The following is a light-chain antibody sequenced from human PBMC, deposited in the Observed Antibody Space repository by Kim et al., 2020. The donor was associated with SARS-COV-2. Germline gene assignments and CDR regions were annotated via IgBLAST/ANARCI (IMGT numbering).Light chain of an antibody. V-gene: IGLV6-57*04. J-gene: IGLJ2*01. CDR1: SGSIASNY. Sequence: LTQPHSVSESPGKTVTISCTRSSGSIASNYVQWYQQRPGSAPTTVIYEDNQRPSGVPDRFSGSIDSSSNSASLTISSLPSEDEADYYCQTWGTGIVV. CDR3: QTWGTGIVV. CDR2: EDN.